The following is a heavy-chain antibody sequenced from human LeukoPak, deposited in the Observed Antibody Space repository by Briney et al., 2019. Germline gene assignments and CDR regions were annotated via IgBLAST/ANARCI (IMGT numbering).Heavy chain of an antibody. CDR2: IYYSGST. CDR1: GFIFKSYW. Sequence: GSLRLSCAASGFIFKSYWMSWVRQPPGKGLEWIGSIYYSGSTYYNPSLKSRVSISVDTSKNQFSLNLTSVAAADTAVYYCARPNSSGYPYYFDYWGQGTLVTVSS. J-gene: IGHJ4*02. CDR3: ARPNSSGYPYYFDY. D-gene: IGHD3-22*01. V-gene: IGHV4-39*01.